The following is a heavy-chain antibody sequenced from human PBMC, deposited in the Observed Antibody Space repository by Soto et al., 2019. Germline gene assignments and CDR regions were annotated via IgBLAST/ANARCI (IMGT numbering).Heavy chain of an antibody. V-gene: IGHV1-3*01. D-gene: IGHD6-13*01. CDR1: GYTFTSYA. Sequence: QVQLVQSGAEVKKPGASVKVSCKASGYTFTSYAMHWVRQAPGQRLEWMGWINAGNGNTKYSQKFQGRVTITRDTSESTAYMELSSLRSEDTAVYYCARAGRRQQLVLYSFDYWGQGTLVTVSS. CDR2: INAGNGNT. CDR3: ARAGRRQQLVLYSFDY. J-gene: IGHJ4*02.